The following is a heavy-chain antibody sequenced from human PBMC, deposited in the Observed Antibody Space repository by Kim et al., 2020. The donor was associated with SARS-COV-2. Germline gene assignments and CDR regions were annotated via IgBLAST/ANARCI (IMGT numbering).Heavy chain of an antibody. D-gene: IGHD2-21*01. CDR1: GFTVSNYG. CDR2: ISIGGSII. CDR3: ARDRNSQNWFDP. V-gene: IGHV3-48*02. J-gene: IGHJ5*02. Sequence: GGSLRLSCAASGFTVSNYGMNWVRQAPGKGLEWVSYISIGGSIIHYADSVKGRFTISRDNAKNSLYLEMNSLRDEDTAVYYCARDRNSQNWFDPWGQGTLVTVSS.